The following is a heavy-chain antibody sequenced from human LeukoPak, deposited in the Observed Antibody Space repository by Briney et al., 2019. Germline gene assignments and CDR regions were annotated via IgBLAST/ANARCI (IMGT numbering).Heavy chain of an antibody. Sequence: GRSLRLSCAASGFTFDDYAMHWVRQAPGKGLEWVSGISWNSGSIGYADSVKGRFTISRDNAKNSLYLQMNSLRAEDTALYYCAKDMDGGDYDSEQRYGMDVWGQGTTVTVSS. CDR1: GFTFDDYA. V-gene: IGHV3-9*01. CDR2: ISWNSGSI. D-gene: IGHD4-17*01. J-gene: IGHJ6*02. CDR3: AKDMDGGDYDSEQRYGMDV.